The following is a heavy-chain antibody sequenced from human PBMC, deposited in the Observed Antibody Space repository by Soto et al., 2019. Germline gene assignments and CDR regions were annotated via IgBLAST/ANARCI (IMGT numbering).Heavy chain of an antibody. Sequence: SETLSLTCTVSGGSINSAGFYWSWIRQHPGKDLEWIGYIYYSGATYYSPSLKSRVSMSMDTSKNQLSLKLNSVTAADTAAYYCAKVLHYPDRTGSHYFASWGQGTLVTVSS. CDR3: AKVLHYPDRTGSHYFAS. CDR2: IYYSGAT. D-gene: IGHD3-9*01. CDR1: GGSINSAGFY. V-gene: IGHV4-31*03. J-gene: IGHJ4*02.